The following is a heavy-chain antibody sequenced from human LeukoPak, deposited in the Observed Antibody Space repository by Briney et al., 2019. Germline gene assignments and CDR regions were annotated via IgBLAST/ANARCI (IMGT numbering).Heavy chain of an antibody. V-gene: IGHV3-23*01. D-gene: IGHD1-14*01. CDR3: AKDPNPYYYYYYMDV. J-gene: IGHJ6*03. Sequence: GESLKISCAASGFTFSSYAMSWVRQAPGKGLEWASAISGSGGSTYYADSVKGRFTISRDNSKNTLYLQMNSLRAEDTAVYYCAKDPNPYYYYYYMDVWGKGTTVTVSS. CDR2: ISGSGGST. CDR1: GFTFSSYA.